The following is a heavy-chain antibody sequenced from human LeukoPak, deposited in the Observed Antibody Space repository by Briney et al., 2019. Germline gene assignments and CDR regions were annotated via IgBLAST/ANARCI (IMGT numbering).Heavy chain of an antibody. CDR1: GFTFSDFY. CDR3: AKHGDNVWGSFRFGFDS. D-gene: IGHD3-16*02. J-gene: IGHJ4*02. V-gene: IGHV3-23*01. CDR2: IIGSGGSI. Sequence: GGSLRLSCVASGFTFSDFYISWVRQAPGKGLEWVSLIIGSGGSIHYADSVRGRFTISRDNFKNTVFLQLSSLRPEDTAVYYCAKHGDNVWGSFRFGFDSWGQGTLVTVSS.